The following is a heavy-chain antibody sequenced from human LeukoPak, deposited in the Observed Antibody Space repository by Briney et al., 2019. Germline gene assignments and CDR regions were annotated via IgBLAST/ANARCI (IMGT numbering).Heavy chain of an antibody. V-gene: IGHV3-21*01. D-gene: IGHD1-14*01. CDR1: GFTFSSYS. CDR2: ISSNSIYV. CDR3: ARDQVDRIWYFDY. J-gene: IGHJ4*02. Sequence: PGGPLRLSCAASGFTFSSYSMNWVRQAPGKGLEWVSSISSNSIYVFYADSMKGRFTISRDNAKNSLSLQMNSLRAEDTAVYYCARDQVDRIWYFDYWGQGTLVTVSS.